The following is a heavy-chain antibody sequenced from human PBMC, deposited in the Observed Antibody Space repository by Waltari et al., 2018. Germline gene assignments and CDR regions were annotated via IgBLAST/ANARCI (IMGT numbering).Heavy chain of an antibody. D-gene: IGHD2-8*02. J-gene: IGHJ3*02. CDR3: AKEGGGVTFDI. Sequence: EVQLLQSGGGLVPPGGSLGLYCAGAGFTFSNYVMSWVRQAPGKGLEWVSVIYTGGSTHYADSVKGRFTVSRDNSKSTLYLQMDTLTPEDTAVYYCAKEGGGVTFDIWGQGTMVTVSS. CDR1: GFTFSNYV. V-gene: IGHV3-23*03. CDR2: IYTGGST.